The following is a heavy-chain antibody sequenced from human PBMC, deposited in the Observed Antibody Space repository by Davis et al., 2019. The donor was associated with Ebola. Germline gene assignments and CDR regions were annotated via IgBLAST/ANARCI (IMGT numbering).Heavy chain of an antibody. J-gene: IGHJ3*01. CDR3: ARDLGVGGAFDV. CDR2: ISDSGDSE. D-gene: IGHD3-3*01. Sequence: PGGSLRLSCAASGFTFSSCAMTWIRQAPGEGLEWISYISDSGDSEFYADSVKGRFTISRNNAKNSLYLQMNSLRGADTGLYYCARDLGVGGAFDVWGRGTMVTVSS. V-gene: IGHV3-11*01. CDR1: GFTFSSCA.